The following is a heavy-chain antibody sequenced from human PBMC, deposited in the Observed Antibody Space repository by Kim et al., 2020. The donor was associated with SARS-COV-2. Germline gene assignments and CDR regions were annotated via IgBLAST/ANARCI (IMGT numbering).Heavy chain of an antibody. V-gene: IGHV4-39*07. CDR3: AREYRIAADGTRYFDL. CDR2: IYYSGST. J-gene: IGHJ2*01. Sequence: SETLSLTCTVSGGSVISSFYYWGWVRQPPGKGLEWIGSIYYSGSTYYNPSLKSRVTISLDTSKNQFSLRLSSVTATDTAVYYCAREYRIAADGTRYFDLWGRCTLVTVSS. D-gene: IGHD6-13*01. CDR1: GGSVISSFYY.